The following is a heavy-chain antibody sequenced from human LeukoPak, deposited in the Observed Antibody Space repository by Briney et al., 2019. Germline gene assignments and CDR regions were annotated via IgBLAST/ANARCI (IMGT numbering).Heavy chain of an antibody. Sequence: GSLRLSCAASGFTFSSYEMNWVRQAPGKGLEWVSNISGGGTLIYYADSVKGRFTISRDNAKNSLYLQMNSLRAEDTAVYYCARRLPYYGMDVWGQGTTVTVSS. CDR1: GFTFSSYE. D-gene: IGHD5-18*01. J-gene: IGHJ6*02. V-gene: IGHV3-48*03. CDR3: ARRLPYYGMDV. CDR2: ISGGGTLI.